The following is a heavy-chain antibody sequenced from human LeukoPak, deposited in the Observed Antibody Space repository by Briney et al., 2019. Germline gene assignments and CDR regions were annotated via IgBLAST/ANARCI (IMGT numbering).Heavy chain of an antibody. J-gene: IGHJ3*02. CDR3: AKSTPPTWGLRNAFDI. CDR2: TSWNSGSI. Sequence: PGRSLRLSCAASAFTFAVYATQWVRQAPEKGLEWVSGTSWNSGSIGYADSVKGRFTISRDNAIISLYLSMNSLRAEDTAVYYCAKSTPPTWGLRNAFDIWGQGTMVTVSS. V-gene: IGHV3-9*01. CDR1: AFTFAVYA. D-gene: IGHD7-27*01.